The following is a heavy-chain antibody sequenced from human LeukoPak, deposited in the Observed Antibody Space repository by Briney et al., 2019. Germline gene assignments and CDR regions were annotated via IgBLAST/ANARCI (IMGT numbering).Heavy chain of an antibody. CDR1: GFTFSSYS. CDR3: AKSGCSGGSCYYASAFYI. J-gene: IGHJ3*02. CDR2: ISSSSYI. Sequence: SGGSLRLSCAASGFTFSSYSMNWVRQAPGKGVGRGSSISSSSYIYYTDSVKGRFTISRDNAKNSLYLQMNSLRAEDTAVYYCAKSGCSGGSCYYASAFYIWGQGTMVTVSS. V-gene: IGHV3-21*01. D-gene: IGHD2-15*01.